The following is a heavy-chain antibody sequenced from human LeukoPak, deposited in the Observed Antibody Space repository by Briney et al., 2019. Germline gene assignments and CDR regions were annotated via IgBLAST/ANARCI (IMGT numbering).Heavy chain of an antibody. D-gene: IGHD6-13*01. J-gene: IGHJ4*02. Sequence: GGALRLSCAASGFTVSNNYMSWVRQPPGKGLEWVSVIYSGGATYYAASVKDRFTISRDYSNNTLYLQMNSLRAEDTAVYYCARGTFITAFATPGDYWGQGTLVTV. CDR2: IYSGGAT. V-gene: IGHV3-66*01. CDR3: ARGTFITAFATPGDY. CDR1: GFTVSNNY.